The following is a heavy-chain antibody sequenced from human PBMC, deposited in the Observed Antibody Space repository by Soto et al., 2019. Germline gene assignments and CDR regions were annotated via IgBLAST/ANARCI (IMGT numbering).Heavy chain of an antibody. Sequence: QVQLQESGPGLVKTSETLSLTCTVSGGSIRSYYWSWIRRPPGKGLEWIGYIYYSGSTNYNPSLKSRVTISVDTSKNQFSLKLSSVTAADTAVYYCARNYGLGAFDIWGQGTMITVSS. CDR1: GGSIRSYY. J-gene: IGHJ3*02. D-gene: IGHD4-17*01. V-gene: IGHV4-59*01. CDR3: ARNYGLGAFDI. CDR2: IYYSGST.